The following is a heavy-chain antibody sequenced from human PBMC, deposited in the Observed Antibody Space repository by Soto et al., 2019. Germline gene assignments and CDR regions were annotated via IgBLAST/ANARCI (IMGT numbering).Heavy chain of an antibody. Sequence: QVQLVESGGGVVQPGRSLRLSCAASGFGFSSYGMHWVRQAPSKGLEWVAVILDDGSDKDYTDAVKGRFTISRDNSKNTLYLVMNSLRAEDTSVYYCARDADYGDNGLDYWGQGTLVTVSS. CDR3: ARDADYGDNGLDY. J-gene: IGHJ4*02. CDR1: GFGFSSYG. D-gene: IGHD4-17*01. CDR2: ILDDGSDK. V-gene: IGHV3-33*01.